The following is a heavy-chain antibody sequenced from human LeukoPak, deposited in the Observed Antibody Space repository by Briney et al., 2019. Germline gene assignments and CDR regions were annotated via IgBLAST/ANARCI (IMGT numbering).Heavy chain of an antibody. J-gene: IGHJ6*03. CDR3: AKSFSSSWYYYYYMDV. Sequence: PGGSLRLSCAASGFTFDDYAMHWVRHAPGKGLEWVSGISWNSGSIGYADSVKGRFTISRDNAKNSLYLQMNSLRAEDMALYYCAKSFSSSWYYYYYMDVWGKGTTVTVSS. CDR2: ISWNSGSI. CDR1: GFTFDDYA. V-gene: IGHV3-9*03. D-gene: IGHD6-13*01.